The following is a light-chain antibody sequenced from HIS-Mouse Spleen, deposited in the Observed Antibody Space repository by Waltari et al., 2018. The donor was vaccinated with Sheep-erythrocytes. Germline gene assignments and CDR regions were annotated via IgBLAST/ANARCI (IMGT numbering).Light chain of an antibody. CDR1: ALPKQH. CDR3: QSADSSGTYYV. V-gene: IGLV3-25*03. Sequence: SYELTQPPSVSVSPGQTARITCSGDALPKQHAYWYQQKPGQAPVLVIYKDRERPSGIPERFSGSSSGTTVTLTISGVQAEDEADYYCQSADSSGTYYVFGTGTKVTVL. CDR2: KDR. J-gene: IGLJ1*01.